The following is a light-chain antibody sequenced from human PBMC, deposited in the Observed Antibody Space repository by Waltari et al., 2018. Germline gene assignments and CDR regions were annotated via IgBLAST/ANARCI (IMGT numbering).Light chain of an antibody. J-gene: IGLJ3*02. V-gene: IGLV8-61*01. CDR3: VLYMGGGIL. CDR2: STN. Sequence: QTVVTQEPSFSVSPGGTVTLTCALRSGSVSTTYYPSWYQQTPGQAPRPLIYSTNTRSSGVPDRISGSILGNKAALTITGAQADDESDYYCVLYMGGGILFGGGTKLTVL. CDR1: SGSVSTTYY.